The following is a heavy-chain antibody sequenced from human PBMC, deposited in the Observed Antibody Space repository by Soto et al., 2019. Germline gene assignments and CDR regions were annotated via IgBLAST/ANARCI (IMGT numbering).Heavy chain of an antibody. D-gene: IGHD2-15*01. J-gene: IGHJ4*02. CDR1: GETLNSNP. Sequence: QVQLVQSGAEVKKPGSSLKVSCKVFGETLNSNPIGWVRQAPGQGLEWVGGIVPLSDRTNYAQELQCRVTVTADGSTSTVYMELSHLQSDDTAVYYCARKSGRDCHSGGGCFSLDVWGQGSLITVSS. CDR3: ARKSGRDCHSGGGCFSLDV. V-gene: IGHV1-69*01. CDR2: IVPLSDRT.